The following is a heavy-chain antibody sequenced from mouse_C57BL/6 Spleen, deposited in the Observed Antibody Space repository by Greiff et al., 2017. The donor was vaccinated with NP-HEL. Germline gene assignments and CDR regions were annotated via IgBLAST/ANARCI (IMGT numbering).Heavy chain of an antibody. CDR3: ARLYYGNYQYYFDY. J-gene: IGHJ2*01. CDR1: GYSITSGYY. CDR2: ISYDGSN. Sequence: ESGPGLVKPSQSLSLTCSVTGYSITSGYYWNWIRQFPGNKLEWMGYISYDGSNNYNPSLKNRISITRDTSKNQFFLKLNSVTTEDTATYYCARLYYGNYQYYFDYWGQGTTLTVSS. V-gene: IGHV3-6*01. D-gene: IGHD2-1*01.